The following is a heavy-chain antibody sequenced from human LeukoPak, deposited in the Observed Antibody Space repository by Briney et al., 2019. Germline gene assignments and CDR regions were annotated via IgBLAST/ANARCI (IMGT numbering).Heavy chain of an antibody. CDR3: ARDTVADWDTYSGSRRPACDY. CDR1: GFAFTSYG. D-gene: IGHD1-26*01. J-gene: IGHJ4*02. CDR2: ISAYNGNT. V-gene: IGHV1-18*01. Sequence: ASVKVSCRASGFAFTSYGITWVRQAPGQGLEWMGWISAYNGNTKYAQNLQGRVTMTTDTSTNTAYMELRSLISDDTAVYYCARDTVADWDTYSGSRRPACDYWGQGTLVTVSS.